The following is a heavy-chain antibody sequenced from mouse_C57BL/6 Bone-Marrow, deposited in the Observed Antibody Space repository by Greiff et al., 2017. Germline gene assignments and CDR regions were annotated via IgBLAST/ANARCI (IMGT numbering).Heavy chain of an antibody. Sequence: EVMLVESGGGLVQPGGSLKLSCAASGFTFSDYYMYWVRQTPEKRLEWVAYISNGGGSTYYPDTVKGRFTISRDNAKNTLYLQMSRLKSEDTAVYDCARGYYGSSYVDYWGQGTTLTVSS. CDR2: ISNGGGST. D-gene: IGHD1-1*01. V-gene: IGHV5-12*01. CDR3: ARGYYGSSYVDY. J-gene: IGHJ2*01. CDR1: GFTFSDYY.